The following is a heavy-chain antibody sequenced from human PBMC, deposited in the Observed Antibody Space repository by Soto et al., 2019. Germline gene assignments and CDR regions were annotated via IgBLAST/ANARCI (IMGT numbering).Heavy chain of an antibody. D-gene: IGHD3-22*01. V-gene: IGHV1-18*01. J-gene: IGHJ5*02. Sequence: ASVNVSCKASGYTFTIYGISWVRQAPGQGLELMGWISAYNGNTNYAQKLQGRVTMTTEASTSTAYMELRSLRSDDTAVYYCAREEYYYDSSGYQCWFDPWGQGTLVTVSS. CDR3: AREEYYYDSSGYQCWFDP. CDR2: ISAYNGNT. CDR1: GYTFTIYG.